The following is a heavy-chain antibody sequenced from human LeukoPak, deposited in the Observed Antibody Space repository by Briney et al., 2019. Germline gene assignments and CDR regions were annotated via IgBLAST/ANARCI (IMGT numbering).Heavy chain of an antibody. J-gene: IGHJ3*02. CDR1: GGTFSNYT. Sequence: ASVKVSCXASGGTFSNYTISWVRQALGQGLEWMARIIPILGIANYAQKFQGRVTITADKSTSTAYMELSSLRSEDTAVYYCVVVVPAAPVHDAFDIWGQGTMVTVSS. V-gene: IGHV1-69*02. CDR3: VVVVPAAPVHDAFDI. CDR2: IIPILGIA. D-gene: IGHD2-2*01.